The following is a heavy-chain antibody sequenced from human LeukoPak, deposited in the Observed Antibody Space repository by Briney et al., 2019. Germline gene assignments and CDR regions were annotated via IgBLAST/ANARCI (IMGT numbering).Heavy chain of an antibody. Sequence: ASVKVSCKASGYTSTGYYMHWVRQAPGQGLEWMGWINPNSGGTNYAQKFQGRVTITADESTSTAYMELSSLRSEDTAVYYCAGGYCSSTSCYAPRVHWGQGTLVTVSS. J-gene: IGHJ4*02. CDR3: AGGYCSSTSCYAPRVH. CDR1: GYTSTGYY. V-gene: IGHV1-2*02. D-gene: IGHD2-2*01. CDR2: INPNSGGT.